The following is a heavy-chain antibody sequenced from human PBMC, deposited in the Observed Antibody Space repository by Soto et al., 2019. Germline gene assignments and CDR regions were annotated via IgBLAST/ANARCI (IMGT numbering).Heavy chain of an antibody. CDR2: SIPIIGTV. CDR1: GGTFSNYA. J-gene: IGHJ5*02. D-gene: IGHD3-22*01. CDR3: ARIHDSSDYSYPFDP. V-gene: IGHV1-69*12. Sequence: QVQLVQSGAEVKKPGSSVKVSCKASGGTFSNYAINWVRQAPGQGLEWMGGSIPIIGTVNYAQKFQGRVTIIADESTSTAYMELSSLRSDDTAVYYCARIHDSSDYSYPFDPWGQGTLVTVSS.